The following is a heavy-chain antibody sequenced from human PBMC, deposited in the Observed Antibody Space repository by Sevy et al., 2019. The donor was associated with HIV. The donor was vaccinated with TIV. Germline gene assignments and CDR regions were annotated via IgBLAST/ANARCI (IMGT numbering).Heavy chain of an antibody. CDR1: GGSISSYY. CDR2: IYYSGST. CDR3: ARDPYGSGRTDY. V-gene: IGHV4-59*01. J-gene: IGHJ4*02. D-gene: IGHD3-10*01. Sequence: SETLSLTCTVSGGSISSYYWSWIRQPPGKGLEWIGYIYYSGSTSYNPSLKSRVTISVDTSKNQFSLRLSSVTAADTAVYYWARDPYGSGRTDYWGQGTLVTVSS.